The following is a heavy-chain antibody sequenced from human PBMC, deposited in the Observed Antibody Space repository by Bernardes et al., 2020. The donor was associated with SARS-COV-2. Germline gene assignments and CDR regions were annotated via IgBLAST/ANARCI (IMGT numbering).Heavy chain of an antibody. Sequence: SETLSLTCTVSGGSISSYYWSWIRQPPGKGLEWIGYIYYSGSTNYNPSLKSRVTISVDTSKNQFSLKLSSVTAADTAVYYCARVAVAGPYYYGMDVWGQGTTVTVSS. V-gene: IGHV4-59*01. J-gene: IGHJ6*02. CDR2: IYYSGST. CDR1: GGSISSYY. CDR3: ARVAVAGPYYYGMDV. D-gene: IGHD6-19*01.